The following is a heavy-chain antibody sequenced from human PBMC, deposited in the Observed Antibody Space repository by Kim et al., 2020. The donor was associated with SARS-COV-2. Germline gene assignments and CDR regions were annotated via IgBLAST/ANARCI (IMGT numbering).Heavy chain of an antibody. CDR3: ARGTFQQGFDP. CDR2: INSDGSDT. V-gene: IGHV3-74*01. Sequence: GGSLRLSCEASGFTFSNYWMNWVRQGPGKGLVWVSPINSDGSDTHYADSVKGRFTISRDNAKNTLHLQLNSLGVEDTAIYYCARGTFQQGFDPWGQGTLVTVSS. J-gene: IGHJ5*02. CDR1: GFTFSNYW. D-gene: IGHD6-13*01.